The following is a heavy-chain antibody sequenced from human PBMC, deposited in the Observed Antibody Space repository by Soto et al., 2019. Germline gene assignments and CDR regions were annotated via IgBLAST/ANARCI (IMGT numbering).Heavy chain of an antibody. CDR1: GGSINNYF. V-gene: IGHV4-59*08. CDR3: ARQKILGATFFDS. D-gene: IGHD1-26*01. J-gene: IGHJ4*02. Sequence: SETLSLTCTVSGGSINNYFWSWILQPPGKGLEWIAYISYSGITHYSPSLESRATISVDTSKNQFFLKLTSMTAADTAVYYCARQKILGATFFDSWGQGTLVTVSS. CDR2: ISYSGIT.